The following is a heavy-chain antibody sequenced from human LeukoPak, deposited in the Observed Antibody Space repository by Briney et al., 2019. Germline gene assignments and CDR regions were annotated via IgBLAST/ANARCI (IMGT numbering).Heavy chain of an antibody. CDR3: ASSGSYGGVDAFDI. D-gene: IGHD1-26*01. V-gene: IGHV4-59*01. CDR2: IYYSGST. J-gene: IGHJ3*02. CDR1: GGSISSYY. Sequence: ASETQSLTCTVSGGSISSYYWSWIRQPPGKGLEWIGYIYYSGSTNYNPSLKSRVTISVDTSKNQFSLKLSSVTAADTAVYYCASSGSYGGVDAFDIWGQGTMVTVSS.